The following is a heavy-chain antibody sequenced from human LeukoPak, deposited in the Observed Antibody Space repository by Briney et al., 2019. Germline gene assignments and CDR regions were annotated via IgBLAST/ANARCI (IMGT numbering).Heavy chain of an antibody. CDR1: GFTFSSYA. CDR3: AKDPELHYYDSLEVPENPDPFDY. CDR2: ISGSGGST. D-gene: IGHD3-22*01. V-gene: IGHV3-23*01. J-gene: IGHJ4*02. Sequence: PGGSLRLSCAASGFTFSSYAMSWVRQAPGKGLEWVSAISGSGGSTYYADSVKGRFTISRDNSKNTLYLQMNSLRAEDTAVYYCAKDPELHYYDSLEVPENPDPFDYWGQGTLVTVSS.